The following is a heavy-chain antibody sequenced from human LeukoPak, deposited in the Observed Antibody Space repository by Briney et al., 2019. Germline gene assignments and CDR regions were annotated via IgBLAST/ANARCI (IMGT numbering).Heavy chain of an antibody. Sequence: ASVKVSCTASGYTFTGYYMHWVRQAPGQGLEWMGIINPSCGSTSYAQQFQGRVTMTRDMFTSTVYMEVSSLRSEDTAVYYCAITPGGGGGRWPYYYYYYYMDVWGKGPRSPSP. V-gene: IGHV1-46*01. D-gene: IGHD2-15*01. CDR2: INPSCGST. CDR1: GYTFTGYY. CDR3: AITPGGGGGRWPYYYYYYYMDV. J-gene: IGHJ6*03.